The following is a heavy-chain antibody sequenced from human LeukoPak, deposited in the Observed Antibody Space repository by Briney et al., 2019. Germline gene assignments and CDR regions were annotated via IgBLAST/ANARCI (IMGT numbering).Heavy chain of an antibody. D-gene: IGHD6-13*01. J-gene: IGHJ6*02. CDR3: ARVNSSSWYRILHYYYGMDV. CDR2: ISSSSSYI. V-gene: IGHV3-21*01. CDR1: GFTFSSYS. Sequence: GGSLRLSCAASGFTFSSYSMNSVRQAPGKGLEWVSSISSSSSYIYYADSVKGRFTISRDNAKNSLYLQMNSLRAEDTAVYYCARVNSSSWYRILHYYYGMDVWGQGTTVTVSS.